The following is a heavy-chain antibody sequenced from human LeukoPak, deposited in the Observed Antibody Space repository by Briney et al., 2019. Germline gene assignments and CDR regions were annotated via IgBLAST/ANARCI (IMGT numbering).Heavy chain of an antibody. D-gene: IGHD4-17*01. CDR2: IKQDGSEK. Sequence: GGSLRLSCAASGFTFSNYAMRWVRQAPGKGLEWVANIKQDGSEKYYVDSVKGRFTISRDNAKNSLYLQMNSLRAEDTAVYYCARDLRLDYWGQGTLVTVSS. CDR3: ARDLRLDY. CDR1: GFTFSNYA. V-gene: IGHV3-7*01. J-gene: IGHJ4*02.